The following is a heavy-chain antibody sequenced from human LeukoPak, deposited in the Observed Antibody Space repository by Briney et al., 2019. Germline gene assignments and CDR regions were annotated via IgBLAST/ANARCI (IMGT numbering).Heavy chain of an antibody. CDR1: GYTFTGYY. Sequence: ASVTVTCQASGYTFTGYYMHWVRQAPGQGLEWMGWINPNSGGTNYAQKFQGRVTMTRDTSISTAYMELSRLRSDDTAVYYCARGITMVRGVIYFDYWGQGSLVSVSS. D-gene: IGHD3-10*01. CDR3: ARGITMVRGVIYFDY. J-gene: IGHJ4*02. CDR2: INPNSGGT. V-gene: IGHV1-2*02.